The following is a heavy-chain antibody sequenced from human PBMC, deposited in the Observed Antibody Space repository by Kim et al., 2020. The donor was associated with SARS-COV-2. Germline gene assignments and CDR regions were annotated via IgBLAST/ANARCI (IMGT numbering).Heavy chain of an antibody. V-gene: IGHV3-7*01. D-gene: IGHD5-18*01. J-gene: IGHJ3*02. Sequence: GGSLRLSCAASGFTFSSYWMSWVRQAPGKGLEWVANIKQDGSEKYYVDSVKGRFTISRDNAKNSLYLQMNSLRAEDTAVYYCARAPLMDTAMADPPSAAFDIWGQGTMVTVSS. CDR1: GFTFSSYW. CDR3: ARAPLMDTAMADPPSAAFDI. CDR2: IKQDGSEK.